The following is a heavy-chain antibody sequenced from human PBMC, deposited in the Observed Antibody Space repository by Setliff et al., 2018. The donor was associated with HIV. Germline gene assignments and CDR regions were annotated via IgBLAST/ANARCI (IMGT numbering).Heavy chain of an antibody. V-gene: IGHV4-39*01. Sequence: ETLSLTCTVSGGSSSSSYYWGWIRQPPGKGLEWIGSVYHSGTAYYNPSLVSRVTISLHTSENQFSLRLTSVTATDTAVYYCARVPYTGTSYFDYWGQGSLVTVSS. CDR2: VYHSGTA. D-gene: IGHD7-27*01. CDR3: ARVPYTGTSYFDY. J-gene: IGHJ4*02. CDR1: GGSSSSSYY.